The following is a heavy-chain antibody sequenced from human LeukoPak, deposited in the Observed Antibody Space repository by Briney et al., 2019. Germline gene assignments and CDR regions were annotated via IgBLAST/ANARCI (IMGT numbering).Heavy chain of an antibody. V-gene: IGHV3-48*04. CDR3: ARDVVSYYGSGSYSEPDYYYYYGMDV. Sequence: GSXRLSCAASGFTFSSYSMNWVRQAPGKGVEWVSYISSSGSTIYYADSVKGRFTISRDNAKNSLYMQMNSLRAEDTAVYYCARDVVSYYGSGSYSEPDYYYYYGMDVCGHGTTVTVSS. CDR1: GFTFSSYS. D-gene: IGHD3-10*01. CDR2: ISSSGSTI. J-gene: IGHJ6*02.